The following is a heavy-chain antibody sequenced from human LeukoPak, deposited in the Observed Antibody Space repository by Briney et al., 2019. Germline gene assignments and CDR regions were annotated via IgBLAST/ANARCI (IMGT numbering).Heavy chain of an antibody. CDR1: GGSISSYY. J-gene: IGHJ4*02. CDR3: ARQLSYSSGWYSDY. D-gene: IGHD6-19*01. Sequence: SETLSLTCTVSGGSISSYYWSWIRQPPGKGLEWIGYIYYSGSTNFNPSLKSRVTISVDTSKNQFSLKLSSVTAADTAVYYFARQLSYSSGWYSDYWGQGTLVTVSS. CDR2: IYYSGST. V-gene: IGHV4-59*08.